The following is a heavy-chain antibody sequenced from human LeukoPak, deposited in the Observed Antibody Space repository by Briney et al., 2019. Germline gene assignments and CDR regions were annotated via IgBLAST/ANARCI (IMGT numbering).Heavy chain of an antibody. V-gene: IGHV3-9*03. CDR2: ISWNSGSI. CDR1: GFTFDDYA. D-gene: IGHD3-22*01. Sequence: PGRSLRLSCAASGFTFDDYAMHWVRQAPGKGLEWVSGISWNSGSIGYADSVKGRFTITRDNAKNSLYLQMNSLRAEDMALYYCAKGDYYDRTGSLDYWGQGTLVTVSS. CDR3: AKGDYYDRTGSLDY. J-gene: IGHJ4*02.